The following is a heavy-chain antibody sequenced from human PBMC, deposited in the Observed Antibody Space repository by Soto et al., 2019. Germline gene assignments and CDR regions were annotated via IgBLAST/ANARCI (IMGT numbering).Heavy chain of an antibody. CDR2: ISYDGSNK. Sequence: QVQLVESGGGVVQPGRSLRLSCAASGFTFSSYAMHWVRQAPGKGLEWVAVISYDGSNKYYADSVKGRFTISRDNSKNTLYLQMNSLRAEDTAVYYCAREGGSYLRRYGMDVWGQGTTVTVSS. CDR3: AREGGSYLRRYGMDV. V-gene: IGHV3-30-3*01. D-gene: IGHD1-26*01. CDR1: GFTFSSYA. J-gene: IGHJ6*02.